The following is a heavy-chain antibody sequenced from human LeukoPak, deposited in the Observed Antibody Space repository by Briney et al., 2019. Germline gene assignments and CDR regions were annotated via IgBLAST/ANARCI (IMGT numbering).Heavy chain of an antibody. V-gene: IGHV4-39*01. CDR3: ARGRDPAFGWAVVVPAANWFDP. CDR1: GRFISSSSYY. D-gene: IGHD2-2*01. J-gene: IGHJ5*02. CDR2: IYYSGST. Sequence: SETLSLTCTVCGRFISSSSYYGGWIRRPPAKGLERIEPIYYSGSTYYNQHLKSRVTIAVDTYKNQFYLKLSSVTAADAAVYYCARGRDPAFGWAVVVPAANWFDPRGQGTLGTVSS.